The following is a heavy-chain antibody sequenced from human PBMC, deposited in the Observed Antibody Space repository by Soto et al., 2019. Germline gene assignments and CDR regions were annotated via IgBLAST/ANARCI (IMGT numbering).Heavy chain of an antibody. D-gene: IGHD3-16*01. Sequence: QLQLQESGPGLVKPSETLSLTCTVSGGSISSSSYYWGWIRQPPGKGLEWIGSIYYSGSTYYNPSLKSRVTISVDTSKNQFSLKLSSVTAADTAVYYCARRPPNRWGAFDIWGQGTMVTVSS. CDR3: ARRPPNRWGAFDI. J-gene: IGHJ3*02. CDR2: IYYSGST. CDR1: GGSISSSSYY. V-gene: IGHV4-39*01.